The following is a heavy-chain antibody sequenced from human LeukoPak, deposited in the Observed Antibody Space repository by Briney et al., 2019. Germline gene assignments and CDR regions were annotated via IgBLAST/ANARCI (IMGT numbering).Heavy chain of an antibody. V-gene: IGHV3-33*06. D-gene: IGHD2-15*01. CDR3: AKADCSGGSCYYSDY. J-gene: IGHJ4*02. CDR2: IWYDGSNK. Sequence: GGSLRLSCAASGFTFSSYGMHWVRQAPGKGLEWVAVIWYDGSNKYYADSVKGRSTISRDNSKNTLYLQMNSLRAEDTAVYYCAKADCSGGSCYYSDYWGQGTLVTVSS. CDR1: GFTFSSYG.